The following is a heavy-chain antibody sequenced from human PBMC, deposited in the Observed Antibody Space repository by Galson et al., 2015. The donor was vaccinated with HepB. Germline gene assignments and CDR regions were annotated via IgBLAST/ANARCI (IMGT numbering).Heavy chain of an antibody. D-gene: IGHD2-2*01. J-gene: IGHJ6*02. V-gene: IGHV5-10-1*01. CDR3: AGRYCSSTSCYFSAGGPVDYYGMDV. Sequence: QSGAEVKKPGESLRISCNGSGYSFTSYWISWVRQMPGKGLEWMGRIDPSDSYTNYSPSFQGHVTISADKSISTAYLQWSSLKASDTAMYYCAGRYCSSTSCYFSAGGPVDYYGMDVWGQGTTVTVSS. CDR1: GYSFTSYW. CDR2: IDPSDSYT.